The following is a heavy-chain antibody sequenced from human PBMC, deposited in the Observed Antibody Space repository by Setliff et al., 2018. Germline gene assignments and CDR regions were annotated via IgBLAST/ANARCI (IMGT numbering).Heavy chain of an antibody. D-gene: IGHD1-1*01. CDR2: MSGSGGSI. Sequence: PGESLKISCVASGFTFTSYVMTWVRQAPGKGLEWVSAMSGSGGSINYADSVKGRFTISRDNSKNTLYLQMDSLRDDDTAVYYCAKPTQGQLALGAWGQGTLVTGSS. CDR1: GFTFTSYV. V-gene: IGHV3-23*01. J-gene: IGHJ5*02. CDR3: AKPTQGQLALGA.